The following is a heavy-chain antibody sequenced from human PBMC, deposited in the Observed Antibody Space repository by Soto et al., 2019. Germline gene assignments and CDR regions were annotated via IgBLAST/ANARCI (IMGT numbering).Heavy chain of an antibody. Sequence: QVHLVESGGGGFHPGRSLRLSCTASGFTFSNYSIHWVRHSPGKGLEWVAVMSDDGSNKYYADYVKGRFTISRDNSKNTLYVEMNSLRAEDTDLYYWARDQKGVHCRGGSGHCWYGMDVWGQGPTVTVS. CDR3: ARDQKGVHCRGGSGHCWYGMDV. CDR2: MSDDGSNK. CDR1: GFTFSNYS. J-gene: IGHJ6*02. D-gene: IGHD2-15*01. V-gene: IGHV3-30-3*01.